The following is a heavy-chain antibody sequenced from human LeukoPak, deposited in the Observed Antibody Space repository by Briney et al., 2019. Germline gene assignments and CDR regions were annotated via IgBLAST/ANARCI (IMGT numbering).Heavy chain of an antibody. V-gene: IGHV3-74*01. CDR1: GFTFSSYW. J-gene: IGHJ6*02. CDR3: AREIPVQYCSSTSCYGRAYYYYGMDV. CDR2: INSDGSST. Sequence: PGGSLRLSCAASGFTFSSYWMHWVRQAPGKGLVWVSRINSDGSSTSYADSVKGRFTISRDNAKNTLYLQMNRLRAEDTAVYYCAREIPVQYCSSTSCYGRAYYYYGMDVWGQGTTVTVSS. D-gene: IGHD2-2*01.